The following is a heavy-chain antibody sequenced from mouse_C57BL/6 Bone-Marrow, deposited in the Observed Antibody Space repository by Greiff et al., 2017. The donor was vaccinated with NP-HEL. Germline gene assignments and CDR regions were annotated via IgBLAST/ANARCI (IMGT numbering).Heavy chain of an antibody. Sequence: VQLQESGPGLVQPSQSLSITCTVSGFSLTSYGVHWVRQPPGKGLEWLGVIWSGGSTDYNAAFISRLSISKDNSKSQVFFKMNSLQADDTAIYYCAKFTTVVAGNYYAMDYWGQGTSVTVSS. V-gene: IGHV2-4*01. D-gene: IGHD1-1*01. CDR3: AKFTTVVAGNYYAMDY. CDR1: GFSLTSYG. J-gene: IGHJ4*01. CDR2: IWSGGST.